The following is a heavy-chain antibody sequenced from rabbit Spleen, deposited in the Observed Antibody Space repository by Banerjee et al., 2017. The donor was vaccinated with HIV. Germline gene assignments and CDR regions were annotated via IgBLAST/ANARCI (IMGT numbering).Heavy chain of an antibody. CDR3: ARALNDFGYTGVTNAGL. Sequence: QEQLVESGGGLVKPGASLTLTCKASGFSFSNKAVMCWVRQAPGKGLEWIACINAVTGKAVYASWAKGRFTFSKTSSTTVTLQMTSLTAADTATYFCARALNDFGYTGVTNAGLWGQGTLVTVS. CDR1: GFSFSNKAV. J-gene: IGHJ4*01. CDR2: INAVTGKA. D-gene: IGHD7-1*01. V-gene: IGHV1S45*01.